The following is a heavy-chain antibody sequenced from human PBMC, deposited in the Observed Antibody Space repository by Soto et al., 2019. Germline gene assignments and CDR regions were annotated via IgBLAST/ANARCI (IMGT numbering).Heavy chain of an antibody. Sequence: SETLSLTCTVSGDSVSSHYWSWIRQPAGKGLEWLGRLYNDERTNYNPSLKSRVTMSMDTSKNQFSLKLTSVTAADSAVYFCAREPLAHSYFDYWGQGTLVTVSS. V-gene: IGHV4-4*07. CDR1: GDSVSSHY. CDR2: LYNDERT. CDR3: AREPLAHSYFDY. J-gene: IGHJ4*02.